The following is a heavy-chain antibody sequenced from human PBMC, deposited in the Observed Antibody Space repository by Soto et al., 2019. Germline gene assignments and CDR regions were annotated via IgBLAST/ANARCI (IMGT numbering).Heavy chain of an antibody. V-gene: IGHV1-8*01. CDR2: MDPNSGNT. Sequence: GASVKVSCKASGCTFTSYDINWVRQATGQGLEWMGWMDPNSGNTGYAQKFQGRVTMTRNTSISTAYMELSSLRSEDTAVYYCARHYAYYYMDVWGKGTTVTVSS. CDR3: ARHYAYYYMDV. CDR1: GCTFTSYD. D-gene: IGHD3-16*01. J-gene: IGHJ6*03.